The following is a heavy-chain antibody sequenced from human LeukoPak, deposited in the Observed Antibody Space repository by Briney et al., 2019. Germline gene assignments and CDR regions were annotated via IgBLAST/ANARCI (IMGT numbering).Heavy chain of an antibody. J-gene: IGHJ5*02. V-gene: IGHV3-23*01. CDR2: ISGSGGNT. CDR3: AKDKGERLVVGGFFYT. D-gene: IGHD3-16*01. CDR1: GFTFSSYA. Sequence: GGSLRLSCAASGFTFSSYAMSWVRQAPGKGLEWVSAISGSGGNTYYADSVKGRFTISRDNSKNTLYLQMNSLRAEEPPVYHCAKDKGERLVVGGFFYTWGQGT.